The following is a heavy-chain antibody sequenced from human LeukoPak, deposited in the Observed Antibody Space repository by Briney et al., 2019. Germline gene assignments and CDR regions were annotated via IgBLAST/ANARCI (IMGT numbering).Heavy chain of an antibody. CDR2: ISSSSSYI. V-gene: IGHV3-21*01. Sequence: GGSLRLSCAASGFTFSSYSMNWVRQAPGKGLEWVSSISSSSSYIYYADSVKGRFTISRDNAKNSLYLQMNSLRAEDTAVYYCATRGYSYGRAVDYWGQGTLVTVSS. D-gene: IGHD5-18*01. J-gene: IGHJ4*02. CDR3: ATRGYSYGRAVDY. CDR1: GFTFSSYS.